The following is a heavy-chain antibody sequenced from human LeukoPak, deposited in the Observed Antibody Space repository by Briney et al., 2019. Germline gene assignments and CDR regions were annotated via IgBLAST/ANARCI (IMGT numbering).Heavy chain of an antibody. J-gene: IGHJ4*02. CDR1: GFTFSSYA. CDR2: ISGSGGST. CDR3: AKDVSTVLYYYDSSGYSD. V-gene: IGHV3-23*01. D-gene: IGHD3-22*01. Sequence: GGSLRLSCAASGFTFSSYAMSWVRQAAGKGLEWVSAISGSGGSTYYADSVKGRFTISRDNSKNTLYLQMNSLRAEDTAVYYRAKDVSTVLYYYDSSGYSDWGQGTLVTVSS.